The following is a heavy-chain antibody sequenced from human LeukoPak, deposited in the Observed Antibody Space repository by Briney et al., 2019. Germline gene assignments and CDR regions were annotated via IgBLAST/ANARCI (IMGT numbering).Heavy chain of an antibody. CDR3: ARGAPPDS. V-gene: IGHV3-30*04. Sequence: GGSLRLSCAASGFPFSSYAMHWVRQAPGKGLEWVAVISYDGSDKYYADSVRGRFTISRDNSKNTLYLQMTSLRPEDTAVYYCARGAPPDSWGQGTLVTVS. CDR2: ISYDGSDK. J-gene: IGHJ4*02. CDR1: GFPFSSYA.